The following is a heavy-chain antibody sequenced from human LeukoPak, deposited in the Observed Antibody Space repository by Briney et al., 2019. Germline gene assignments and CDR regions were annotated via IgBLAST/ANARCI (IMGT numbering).Heavy chain of an antibody. CDR1: GFTFSSYA. CDR3: TKVRAYDDSGNPYWHFDL. D-gene: IGHD3-10*01. CDR2: ISTSGDTT. J-gene: IGHJ2*01. Sequence: GGTLRPSCAASGFTFSSYAMSWVRQAPGKGLEWVSAISTSGDTTYYADSVKGRFTISRDNSKNTLYLQMNSLRAEDTAVYYCTKVRAYDDSGNPYWHFDLWGRGTLVTVSS. V-gene: IGHV3-23*01.